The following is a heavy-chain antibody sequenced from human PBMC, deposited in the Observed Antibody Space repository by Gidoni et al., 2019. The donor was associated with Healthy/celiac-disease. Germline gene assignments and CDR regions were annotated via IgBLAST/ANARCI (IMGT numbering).Heavy chain of an antibody. J-gene: IGHJ4*02. D-gene: IGHD3-10*01. CDR1: GFTFSSYA. CDR3: AKNSGVVRGVINYFDY. CDR2: ISGSGGST. Sequence: EVQLLESGGGLVQPGASLRLSCAASGFTFSSYAMSWVRQAPGKGLEWVSAISGSGGSTYYADSVKGRFTISRDNSKNTLYLQMNSLRAEDTAVYYCAKNSGVVRGVINYFDYWGQGTLVTVSS. V-gene: IGHV3-23*01.